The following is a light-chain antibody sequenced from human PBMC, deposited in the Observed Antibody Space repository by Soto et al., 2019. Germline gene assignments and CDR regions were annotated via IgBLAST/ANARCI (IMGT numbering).Light chain of an antibody. V-gene: IGKV3-15*01. CDR1: QSVAYN. Sequence: EILMTQSPVTLSVSPGESATLSCRASQSVAYNLAWYQQKPGQAPRLLIYGASTRATDITARFSGSGFRTEFTITINSLPSEDFAVYYCQQYNDWPPYTFGQGTKLHIK. CDR2: GAS. CDR3: QQYNDWPPYT. J-gene: IGKJ2*01.